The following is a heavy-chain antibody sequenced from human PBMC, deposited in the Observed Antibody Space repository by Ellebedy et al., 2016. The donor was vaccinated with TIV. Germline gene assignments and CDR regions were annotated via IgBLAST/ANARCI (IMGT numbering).Heavy chain of an antibody. CDR3: AAGTGRTDFDY. J-gene: IGHJ4*02. V-gene: IGHV3-15*01. Sequence: GESLKISXAASGFTLSNAWMSWVRQAPGKGLEWVGRIKSKTDYGTRDFAAPLRGRFTISRDDSKNTLYLQMNSLETDDTAVYYCAAGTGRTDFDYWGQGTLVTVSS. CDR2: IKSKTDYGTR. CDR1: GFTLSNAW. D-gene: IGHD2-15*01.